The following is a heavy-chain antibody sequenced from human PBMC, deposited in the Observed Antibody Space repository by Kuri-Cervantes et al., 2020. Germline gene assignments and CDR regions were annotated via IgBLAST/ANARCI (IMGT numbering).Heavy chain of an antibody. CDR3: ARQWGYAGSYGMDV. Sequence: SETLSLTCTVSGGSISSSSYYWGWIRQPPGKGLEWIGSIDYSGSTYYNPYLKSRVTISVDTSKNQFSLRLSFVTAADTAIYYCARQWGYAGSYGMDVWGQGTAVTVSS. V-gene: IGHV4-39*01. CDR2: IDYSGST. CDR1: GGSISSSSYY. D-gene: IGHD2-2*01. J-gene: IGHJ6*02.